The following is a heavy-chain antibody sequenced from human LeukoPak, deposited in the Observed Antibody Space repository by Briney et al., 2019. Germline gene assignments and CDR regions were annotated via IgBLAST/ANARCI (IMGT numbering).Heavy chain of an antibody. CDR1: GFTFSSYG. CDR3: AGGGIAVAANY. V-gene: IGHV3-30*03. D-gene: IGHD6-19*01. Sequence: GGSLRLSCAAPGFTFSSYGMHWVRQAPGKGLEWVAVISYDGSNKYYADSVKGRFTISRDNSKNTLYLQMNSLRAEDTAVYCCAGGGIAVAANYWGQGTLVTVSS. J-gene: IGHJ4*02. CDR2: ISYDGSNK.